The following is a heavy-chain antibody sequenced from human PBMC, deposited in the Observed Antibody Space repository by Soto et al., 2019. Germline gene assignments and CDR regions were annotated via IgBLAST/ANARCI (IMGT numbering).Heavy chain of an antibody. Sequence: SETLSLTCAVYGGSFSGYYWSWIRQPPGKGLEWIGEINHSGSTNYNPSLKSRVTISVDTSKNQFSLKLSSVTAADTAVYYCARGIWGEWLTFWGQGTLVTVSS. CDR3: ARGIWGEWLTF. J-gene: IGHJ4*02. CDR2: INHSGST. V-gene: IGHV4-34*01. D-gene: IGHD3-3*01. CDR1: GGSFSGYY.